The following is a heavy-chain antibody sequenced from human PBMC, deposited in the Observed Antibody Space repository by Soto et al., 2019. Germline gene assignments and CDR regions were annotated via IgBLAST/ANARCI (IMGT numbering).Heavy chain of an antibody. D-gene: IGHD5-18*01. V-gene: IGHV1-69*13. CDR2: IIPIFGTA. Sequence: SVKVSCKASGGTFSSYAISWVRQAPGQGLEWMGGIIPIFGTANYAQKFQGRVTITADESTSTAYMELSSLRSEDTAVYYCARATVDTAMVTSFDYWGQGTLVTVSS. CDR1: GGTFSSYA. J-gene: IGHJ4*02. CDR3: ARATVDTAMVTSFDY.